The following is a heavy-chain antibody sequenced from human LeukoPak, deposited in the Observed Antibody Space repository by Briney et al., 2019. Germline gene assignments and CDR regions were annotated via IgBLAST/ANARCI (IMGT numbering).Heavy chain of an antibody. CDR2: IYYSGST. CDR3: ASHYDILTGYPY. CDR1: GGSISSYY. J-gene: IGHJ4*02. Sequence: SETLSLTCTVSGGSISSYYWSWIRPPPGKGLEWIGYIYYSGSTNYNPSLKSRVTISVDTSKNQFSLKLSSVTAADTAVYYCASHYDILTGYPYWGQGTLVTVSS. V-gene: IGHV4-59*12. D-gene: IGHD3-9*01.